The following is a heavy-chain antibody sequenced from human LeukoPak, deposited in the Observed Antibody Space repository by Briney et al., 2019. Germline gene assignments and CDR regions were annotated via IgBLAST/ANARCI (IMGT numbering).Heavy chain of an antibody. Sequence: GGSLRLSCAASGFTFSSYAMHWVRQAPGKGLEWVAVISYDGSNKYYADSVKGRFTISRDNSKNTLYLQMNSLRAEDTAVYYCAKTSYCSSTSCYDIWYWGQGTLVTVSS. J-gene: IGHJ4*02. V-gene: IGHV3-30*18. CDR1: GFTFSSYA. CDR2: ISYDGSNK. D-gene: IGHD2-2*01. CDR3: AKTSYCSSTSCYDIWY.